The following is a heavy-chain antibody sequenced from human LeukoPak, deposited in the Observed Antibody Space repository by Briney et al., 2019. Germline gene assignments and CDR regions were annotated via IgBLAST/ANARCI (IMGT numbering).Heavy chain of an antibody. CDR2: ISSSSSTI. D-gene: IGHD6-13*01. CDR3: ASPKRSDSSLDFDY. V-gene: IGHV3-48*01. J-gene: IGHJ4*02. CDR1: GFTFSGYS. Sequence: GGSLRLSCAASGFTFSGYSMNWVRQAPGKGLEWVSYISSSSSTIYYADSVKGRFTISRDNAKNSLYLQMNSLRAEDTAVYYCASPKRSDSSLDFDYWGQGTLVTVSS.